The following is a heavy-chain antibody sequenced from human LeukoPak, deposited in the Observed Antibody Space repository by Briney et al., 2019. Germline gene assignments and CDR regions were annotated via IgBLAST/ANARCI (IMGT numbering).Heavy chain of an antibody. V-gene: IGHV3-30*18. CDR1: GFTFSSYG. J-gene: IGHJ4*02. Sequence: PGRSLRLSCAASGFTFSSYGMHWVRQAPGKGLEWVAVISYDGSNKYYADSVRGRFTISRDNAKNSLDLQMNSLRDEDTGIYYCVKVAKYYYGSETYYFFEHWGQGTPVTASS. CDR2: ISYDGSNK. D-gene: IGHD3-10*01. CDR3: VKVAKYYYGSETYYFFEH.